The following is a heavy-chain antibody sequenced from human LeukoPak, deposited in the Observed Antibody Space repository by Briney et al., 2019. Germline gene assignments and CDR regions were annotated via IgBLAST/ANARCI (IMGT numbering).Heavy chain of an antibody. CDR3: ARAGEYYYGSGSYQAGPFDY. V-gene: IGHV4-30-2*01. CDR2: INHSGST. D-gene: IGHD3-10*01. J-gene: IGHJ4*02. CDR1: GGSISSGGYS. Sequence: TLSLTCAVSGGSISSGGYSWSWIRQPPGKGLEWIGYINHSGSTYYNPSLKSRVTISVDRSKNQFSLKLSSVTAADTAVYYCARAGEYYYGSGSYQAGPFDYWGQGTLVTVSS.